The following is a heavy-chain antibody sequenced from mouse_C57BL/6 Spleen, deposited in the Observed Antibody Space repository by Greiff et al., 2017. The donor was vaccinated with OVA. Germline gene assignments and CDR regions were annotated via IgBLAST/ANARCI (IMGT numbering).Heavy chain of an antibody. CDR3: TPITTEAY. CDR1: GFNIKDDY. D-gene: IGHD1-2*01. J-gene: IGHJ4*01. V-gene: IGHV14-4*01. Sequence: VQLQQSGAELVRPGASVKLSCTASGFNIKDDYMHWVKQRPEQGLEWIGWIDPENGDTEYASKFQGKATITADTSSNTAYLQLSSLTSEDTAVYYCTPITTEAYWGQGTSVTVSS. CDR2: IDPENGDT.